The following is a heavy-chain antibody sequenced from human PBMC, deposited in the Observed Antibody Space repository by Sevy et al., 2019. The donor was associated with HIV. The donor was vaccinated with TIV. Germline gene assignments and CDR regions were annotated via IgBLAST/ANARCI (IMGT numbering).Heavy chain of an antibody. CDR1: GGSFSGYY. CDR2: INHSGST. V-gene: IGHV4-34*01. J-gene: IGHJ4*02. D-gene: IGHD2-2*01. CDR3: ARGGRYCSSTSCYRGVDY. Sequence: LSLTCAVYGGSFSGYYWSWIRQPPGKGLEWIGEINHSGSTNYNPSLKSRVTISVDTSKNQFSLKLSSVTAADTAVYYCARGGRYCSSTSCYRGVDYWGQGTLVTVSS.